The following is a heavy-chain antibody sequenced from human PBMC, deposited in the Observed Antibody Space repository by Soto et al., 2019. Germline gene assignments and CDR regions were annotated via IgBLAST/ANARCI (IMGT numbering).Heavy chain of an antibody. CDR1: GLTFRMFA. J-gene: IGHJ5*02. CDR2: VSSDDNGR. D-gene: IGHD6-19*01. V-gene: IGHV3-23*01. CDR3: SGTQWLPQAWFDP. Sequence: SGGSLRLSCAASGLTFRMFAFSWVRQTPGKGLELVSTVSSDDNGRSYSNSARGRLTITRDNINPAVTLGLNSRRPDDSATYFCSGTQWLPQAWFDPWGQGTLVTVSS.